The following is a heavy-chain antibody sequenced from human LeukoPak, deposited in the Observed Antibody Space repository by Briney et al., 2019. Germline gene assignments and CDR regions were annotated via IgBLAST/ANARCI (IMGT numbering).Heavy chain of an antibody. CDR3: ARADYSPNYYYGMDV. V-gene: IGHV3-11*01. CDR1: GFTFSDYY. Sequence: KPGGSLRLSCAASGFTFSDYYMSWIRQAPGKGLEWASYISSSGSTIYYADSVKGRFTISRDNAKNSLYLQMNSLRAEDTAVYYCARADYSPNYYYGMDVWGQGTTVTVSS. D-gene: IGHD2-15*01. CDR2: ISSSGSTI. J-gene: IGHJ6*02.